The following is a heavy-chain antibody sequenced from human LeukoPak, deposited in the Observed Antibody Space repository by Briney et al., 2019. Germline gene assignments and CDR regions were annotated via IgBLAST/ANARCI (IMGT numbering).Heavy chain of an antibody. J-gene: IGHJ2*01. CDR3: ARVVDSSGLIADYWYFDL. V-gene: IGHV4-4*07. Sequence: SETLSLTCTVSGGSISSYYWSWIRQPAGKGLEWIGRIYTSGSTNYNPSLKSRVTMSVDTSKNQFSLKLSSVTAADTAVYYCARVVDSSGLIADYWYFDLWGRGTLVTVPS. CDR1: GGSISSYY. D-gene: IGHD3-22*01. CDR2: IYTSGST.